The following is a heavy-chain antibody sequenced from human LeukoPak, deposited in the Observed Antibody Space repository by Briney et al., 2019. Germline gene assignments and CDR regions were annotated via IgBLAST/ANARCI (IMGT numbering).Heavy chain of an antibody. D-gene: IGHD6-6*01. J-gene: IGHJ4*02. Sequence: GGSLRLSCAASGFTFSDYYMSWVRQAPGKGLEWVSYISSSGSTIYYADSVKGRFTISRDNAKNSLYLQMNSLRAEDTAVYYCARDSVLASSSSDYWGQGTLVTVSS. CDR3: ARDSVLASSSSDY. V-gene: IGHV3-11*01. CDR1: GFTFSDYY. CDR2: ISSSGSTI.